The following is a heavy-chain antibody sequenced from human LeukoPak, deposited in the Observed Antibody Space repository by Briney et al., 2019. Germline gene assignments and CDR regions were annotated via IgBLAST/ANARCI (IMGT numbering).Heavy chain of an antibody. J-gene: IGHJ4*02. D-gene: IGHD3-22*01. V-gene: IGHV4-39*01. Sequence: SETLSLTCTVSGGSISSSSYYRGWIRQPPGKGLEWIGSIYYSGSTYYNPSLKSRVTISVDTSKNQFSLKLSSVTAADTAVYYCAGNYYDSSGYDYWAREPWSPSPQ. CDR3: AGNYYDSSGYDY. CDR1: GGSISSSSYY. CDR2: IYYSGST.